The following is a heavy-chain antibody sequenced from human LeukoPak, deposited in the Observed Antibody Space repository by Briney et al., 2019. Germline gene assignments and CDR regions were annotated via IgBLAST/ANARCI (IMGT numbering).Heavy chain of an antibody. CDR2: MNPNSGNT. Sequence: ASVKVSCKASGYTFTSYDINWVRHATRQGLEWMGWMNPNSGNTGYAQKFQGRVTMTRNTSISTAYMELSSLRSEDTAVYYCARGKIRYGSGSYYQRYYYFDYWGQGTLVTVSS. V-gene: IGHV1-8*01. J-gene: IGHJ4*02. CDR3: ARGKIRYGSGSYYQRYYYFDY. D-gene: IGHD3-10*01. CDR1: GYTFTSYD.